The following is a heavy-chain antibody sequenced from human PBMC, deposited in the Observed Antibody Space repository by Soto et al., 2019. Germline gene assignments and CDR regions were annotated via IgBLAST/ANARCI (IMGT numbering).Heavy chain of an antibody. CDR1: GVTFSSYG. J-gene: IGHJ4*02. Sequence: SVKVSCKAAGVTFSSYGISWVRQAPGQGLEWMGGIIPMFGTATHTQNFQGRLTITADESTSTAYMELSSLRSEDTAVYFCARSVGVTTLSYLDYWGQGTLVTVSS. V-gene: IGHV1-69*13. CDR3: ARSVGVTTLSYLDY. D-gene: IGHD1-26*01. CDR2: IIPMFGTA.